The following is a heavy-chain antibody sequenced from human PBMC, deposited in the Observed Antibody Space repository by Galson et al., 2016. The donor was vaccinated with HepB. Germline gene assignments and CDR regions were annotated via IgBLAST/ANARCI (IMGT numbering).Heavy chain of an antibody. CDR2: ISYDGSNR. J-gene: IGHJ6*02. CDR3: AKDRSSGWYRGMDV. V-gene: IGHV3-30*04. CDR1: GSTFSGSA. Sequence: SLRLSCAASGSTFSGSAMHWVRQAPVKGLEWVAVISYDGSNRQYADSVKGRITISRDNSKNTLYLEMNSLSAEDTAVYYCAKDRSSGWYRGMDVWGQGTTVTVSS. D-gene: IGHD6-19*01.